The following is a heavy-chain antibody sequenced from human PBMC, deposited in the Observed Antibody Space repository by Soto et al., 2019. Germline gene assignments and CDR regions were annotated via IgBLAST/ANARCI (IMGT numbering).Heavy chain of an antibody. CDR1: GGSINTGGYY. V-gene: IGHV4-31*03. D-gene: IGHD3-9*01. Sequence: QVQLQESGPRLVKPSQTLSLTRTVSGGSINTGGYYWGWIRQLPGEGLEWIGHVFYTGTAFYNPSLKSRSAISIDTSANQFFLQMSSVTAADTAIYYCARRLDDTVDTFFNWFDPWGQGILVTVSS. J-gene: IGHJ5*02. CDR3: ARRLDDTVDTFFNWFDP. CDR2: VFYTGTA.